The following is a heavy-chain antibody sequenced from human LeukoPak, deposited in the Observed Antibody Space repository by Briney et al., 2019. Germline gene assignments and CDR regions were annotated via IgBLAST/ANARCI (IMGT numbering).Heavy chain of an antibody. J-gene: IGHJ4*02. D-gene: IGHD3-16*01. V-gene: IGHV3-23*01. CDR1: GFTFNIYA. Sequence: GGSLRLSCAASGFTFNIYAMTWVRQAPGKGLEWVSAISNAGSTYYADSVKGRFTISRDNSRNTLYLEMNSLRADDTAVYYCTREVWGSYGYWGQGALVTVSS. CDR3: TREVWGSYGY. CDR2: ISNAGST.